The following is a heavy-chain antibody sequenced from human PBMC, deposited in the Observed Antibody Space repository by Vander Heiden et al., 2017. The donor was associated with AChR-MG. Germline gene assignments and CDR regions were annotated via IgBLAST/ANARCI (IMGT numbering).Heavy chain of an antibody. Sequence: EVQLLESGGDLVQTGGSLRLSCAASGFTFSSYGMSWVRQAPGKGLEWVSGISGGTYYADSVRGRFTVSRDNSKNTFYLQMNSLRGEDTAVYFCARGRQGGLDVWGQGTTVSVSS. CDR3: ARGRQGGLDV. J-gene: IGHJ6*02. CDR2: ISGGT. V-gene: IGHV3-23*01. CDR1: GFTFSSYG.